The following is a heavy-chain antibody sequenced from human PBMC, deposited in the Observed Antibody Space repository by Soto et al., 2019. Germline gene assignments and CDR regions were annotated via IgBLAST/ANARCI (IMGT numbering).Heavy chain of an antibody. V-gene: IGHV1-18*01. CDR1: GYTFTSYG. CDR2: ISAYDGNT. D-gene: IGHD3-22*01. J-gene: IGHJ4*02. Sequence: ASVKVSCKASGYTFTSYGISWVRQAPRQGLEWLGWISAYDGNTNYAQKLQGRVTMTTDTSTSTAYMELRSLRSDDTAVYYCARNRITMIVVAPEDYWGQGTLVTVSS. CDR3: ARNRITMIVVAPEDY.